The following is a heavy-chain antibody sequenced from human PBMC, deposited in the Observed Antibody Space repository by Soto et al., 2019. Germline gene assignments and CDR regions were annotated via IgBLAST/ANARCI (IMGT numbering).Heavy chain of an antibody. Sequence: GGPLRLSCAASGFSFSSYSMDWVLQAPGKGLEWISYISTTSSSIYYADSVKGRFTISRDNAKNSLFLQMNSLRDEDTAVYYCARKGVAFDYWGQGALVT. D-gene: IGHD3-3*01. CDR1: GFSFSSYS. V-gene: IGHV3-48*02. CDR3: ARKGVAFDY. J-gene: IGHJ4*02. CDR2: ISTTSSSI.